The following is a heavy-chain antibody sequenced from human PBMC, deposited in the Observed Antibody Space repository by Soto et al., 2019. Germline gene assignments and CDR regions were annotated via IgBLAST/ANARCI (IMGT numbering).Heavy chain of an antibody. CDR3: ARDMGHDFWSGLIPFDP. CDR1: GFIFSSYA. CDR2: ISDDGSNK. V-gene: IGHV3-30*04. D-gene: IGHD3-3*01. J-gene: IGHJ5*02. Sequence: PGGSLRLSCAASGFIFSSYAMHWVRQAPGKGLEWVAVISDDGSNKFYVDSVKGRFTISRDNSKNTLYLQMNSLRAEDTAVYYCARDMGHDFWSGLIPFDPWGQGTLVTVSS.